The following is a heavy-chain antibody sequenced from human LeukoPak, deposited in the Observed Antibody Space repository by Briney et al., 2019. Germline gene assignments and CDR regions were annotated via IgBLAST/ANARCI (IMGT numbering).Heavy chain of an antibody. CDR1: GGSISSSNW. CDR3: ARDSDYYDSSGLPGGFDP. D-gene: IGHD3-22*01. CDR2: IYHSGST. V-gene: IGHV4-4*02. J-gene: IGHJ5*02. Sequence: SGTLSLTCAVSGGSISSSNWWSWVRQPPGKGLEWIGEIYHSGSTNYNPSLKSRVTTSVDKSKNQFSLKLSSVTAADTAVYYCARDSDYYDSSGLPGGFDPWGQGTLVTVSS.